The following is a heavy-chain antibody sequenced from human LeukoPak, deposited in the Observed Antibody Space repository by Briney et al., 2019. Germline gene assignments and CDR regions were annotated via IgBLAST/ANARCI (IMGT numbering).Heavy chain of an antibody. Sequence: GGSLRLSCAASGFTFSCYSMNWVRQAPGKGLEWVSSISSSSSYIYYADSVKGRFTISRDNAKNSLYLQMNSLRAEDTAVYYCARDRNSGYDSSFDYWGQGTLVTVSS. J-gene: IGHJ4*02. CDR3: ARDRNSGYDSSFDY. CDR2: ISSSSSYI. D-gene: IGHD5-12*01. CDR1: GFTFSCYS. V-gene: IGHV3-21*01.